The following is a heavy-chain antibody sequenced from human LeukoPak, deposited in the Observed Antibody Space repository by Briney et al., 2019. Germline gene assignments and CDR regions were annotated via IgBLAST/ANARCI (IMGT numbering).Heavy chain of an antibody. Sequence: SETLSLTCTVSGGSVKGYYWSWIRQPPGKGLEWIGYIYFSGSTYYNPSLKSRVTISVETSKNQFSLKLSSVTAADTAVYYCAGAVGAVNYFDYWGQGTLVTVSS. V-gene: IGHV4-59*08. D-gene: IGHD3-10*01. CDR2: IYFSGST. CDR1: GGSVKGYY. J-gene: IGHJ4*02. CDR3: AGAVGAVNYFDY.